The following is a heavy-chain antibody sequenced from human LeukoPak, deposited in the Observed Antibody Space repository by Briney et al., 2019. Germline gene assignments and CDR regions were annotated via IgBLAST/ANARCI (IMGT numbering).Heavy chain of an antibody. CDR3: AKGNYYHSYF. J-gene: IGHJ4*02. CDR1: GFTIISYS. Sequence: GGSLRLSCAVSGFTIISYSMSWCRQAPARGLEGFSTIDFATGPYSYSDSVEGRFTISRDDSQNTLFLHLNSLRVDDTATYYCAKGNYYHSYFWGQGTLVTVSS. CDR2: IDFATGPY. D-gene: IGHD3-10*01. V-gene: IGHV3-23*01.